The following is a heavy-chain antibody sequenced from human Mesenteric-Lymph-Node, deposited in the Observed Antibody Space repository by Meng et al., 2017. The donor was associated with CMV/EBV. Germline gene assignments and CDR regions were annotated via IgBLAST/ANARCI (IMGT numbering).Heavy chain of an antibody. J-gene: IGHJ4*02. Sequence: SGGSIRSGNYYWNWIGQHPGKGLEWLGYIYDSGSTHYSPPLQSRLNMSMDTSKNQFSLNLSSVTAADTAVYYCARAESGGNWGSFDYWGQGTLVTVSS. V-gene: IGHV4-31*02. CDR3: ARAESGGNWGSFDY. CDR1: GGSIRSGNYY. CDR2: IYDSGST. D-gene: IGHD4-23*01.